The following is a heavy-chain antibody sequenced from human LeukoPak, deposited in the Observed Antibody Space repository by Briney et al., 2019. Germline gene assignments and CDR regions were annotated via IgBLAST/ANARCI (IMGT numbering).Heavy chain of an antibody. CDR1: GASISSYY. D-gene: IGHD1-26*01. J-gene: IGHJ3*02. Sequence: PSETLSLTCTVSGASISSYYWSCIRQPAGKGLEWVGRIYTSGSTNYNPSLKSRVTMSVDTSKNQFSLKLSSVTAADTAVYYCARDPWGIVGATNAFDIWGQGTMVTVSS. V-gene: IGHV4-4*07. CDR2: IYTSGST. CDR3: ARDPWGIVGATNAFDI.